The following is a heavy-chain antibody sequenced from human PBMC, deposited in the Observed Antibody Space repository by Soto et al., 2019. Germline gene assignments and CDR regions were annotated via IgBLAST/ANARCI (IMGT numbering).Heavy chain of an antibody. V-gene: IGHV4-4*07. CDR3: ATSGTAWNNWFDP. D-gene: IGHD6-25*01. Sequence: KTSETLSLTCTVSGGSISRYYWSWIRQPAGKALEWIGRIYNTGSTEYNPSLKSRVTMSMDTPKNQFFLNLRSVTAADTAVYYCATSGTAWNNWFDPWGQGILVTVSS. CDR2: IYNTGST. CDR1: GGSISRYY. J-gene: IGHJ5*02.